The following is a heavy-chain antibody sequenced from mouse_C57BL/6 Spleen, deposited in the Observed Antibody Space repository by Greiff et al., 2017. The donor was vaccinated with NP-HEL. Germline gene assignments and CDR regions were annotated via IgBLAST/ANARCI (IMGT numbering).Heavy chain of an antibody. CDR2: INPSNGGT. Sequence: QVQLQQPGTELVKPGASVKLSCKASGYTFTSYWMHWVKQRPGQGLEWIGNINPSNGGTNYNEKFKSKATLTVAKSSSTAYMQLSSLTSEDSAVYYCARLFYDGYYGGGAMDYWGQGTSVTVSS. D-gene: IGHD2-3*01. CDR3: ARLFYDGYYGGGAMDY. J-gene: IGHJ4*01. CDR1: GYTFTSYW. V-gene: IGHV1-53*01.